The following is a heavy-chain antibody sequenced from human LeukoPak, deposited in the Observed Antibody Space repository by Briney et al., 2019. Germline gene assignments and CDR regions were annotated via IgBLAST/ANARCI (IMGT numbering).Heavy chain of an antibody. D-gene: IGHD2-2*01. Sequence: PGGSLRLSCAASGFTFSSYAMHLVRQAPGKGLEYVSAISSNGGSTYYANSVKGRLTISRDNSKNTLYLQMGSLRAEDMAVYYCARDKWVGYCSSTSCYYDAFDIWGQGTMVTVSS. V-gene: IGHV3-64*01. CDR3: ARDKWVGYCSSTSCYYDAFDI. J-gene: IGHJ3*02. CDR2: ISSNGGST. CDR1: GFTFSSYA.